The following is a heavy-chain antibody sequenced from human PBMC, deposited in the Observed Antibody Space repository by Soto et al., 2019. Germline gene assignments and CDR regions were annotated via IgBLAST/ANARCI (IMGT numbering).Heavy chain of an antibody. Sequence: EVQLFESGGGWVQPGGSLRLSCAASGFTFSYFAMGWVRQAPGKGLEWVSDLNDRGDTTYYTDNVKGRFNISRDNSKNTLYRQMNSLRAEDTAVYYCAKDATRTNGWYHFDYWGQGALVTVSS. V-gene: IGHV3-23*01. CDR3: AKDATRTNGWYHFDY. D-gene: IGHD6-19*01. CDR2: LNDRGDTT. J-gene: IGHJ4*02. CDR1: GFTFSYFA.